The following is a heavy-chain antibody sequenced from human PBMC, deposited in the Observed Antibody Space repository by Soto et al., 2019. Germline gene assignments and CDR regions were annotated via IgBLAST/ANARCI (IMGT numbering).Heavy chain of an antibody. Sequence: PGGSLRLSCAASGFTFSSYALSWVRQAPGKGLEWVSAISGSGGSAYYADSVKGRFLISRDNSKNTLFLQMGSLRAEDTAVYYCAQETVPGTFTYWGQGTLVTVSS. CDR3: AQETVPGTFTY. CDR2: ISGSGGSA. D-gene: IGHD4-4*01. CDR1: GFTFSSYA. V-gene: IGHV3-23*01. J-gene: IGHJ4*02.